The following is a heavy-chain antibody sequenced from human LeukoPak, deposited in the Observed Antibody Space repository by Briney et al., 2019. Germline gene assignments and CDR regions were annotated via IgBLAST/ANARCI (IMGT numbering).Heavy chain of an antibody. CDR2: IFSNDEK. Sequence: SGPTLVHPTEPLTLTCTVSGFSLSTARMGVSWIRQPPGKALEWLAHIFSNDEKSYNTSLKSRLTISKDTSKSQVVLTMTNMDPVDTATYYCARIRWDDSSGYYYPFDYWGQGTLVTVPS. D-gene: IGHD3-22*01. J-gene: IGHJ4*02. CDR3: ARIRWDDSSGYYYPFDY. CDR1: GFSLSTARMG. V-gene: IGHV2-26*01.